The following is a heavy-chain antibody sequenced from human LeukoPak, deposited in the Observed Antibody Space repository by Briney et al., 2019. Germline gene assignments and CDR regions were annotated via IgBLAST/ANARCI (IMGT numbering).Heavy chain of an antibody. Sequence: SETLSLTCTVSGGSISSSSYYWGWIRQPPGKGLEWIGSIYYSGSTYYNPSLKSRVTISVDTSKNQFSLKLSSVTAADTAVYYCAFSKMTPVLFDYWGQGTLVTVSS. V-gene: IGHV4-39*01. CDR2: IYYSGST. CDR1: GGSISSSSYY. CDR3: AFSKMTPVLFDY. J-gene: IGHJ4*02. D-gene: IGHD1-1*01.